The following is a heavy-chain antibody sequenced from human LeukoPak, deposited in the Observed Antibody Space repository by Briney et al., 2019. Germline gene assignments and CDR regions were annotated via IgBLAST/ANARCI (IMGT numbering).Heavy chain of an antibody. CDR1: GGSISSYY. CDR3: ARDMVASHDTWFDP. D-gene: IGHD5-12*01. J-gene: IGHJ5*02. V-gene: IGHV4-4*07. Sequence: ASETLSLTCTVSGGSISSYYWSWLRQPAAKGLEWIGRIYPSGSTNYSPSLKSRVTMSLDTSKKQFSLKLSSVTAADTAVYYCARDMVASHDTWFDPWGQGTLVTVSS. CDR2: IYPSGST.